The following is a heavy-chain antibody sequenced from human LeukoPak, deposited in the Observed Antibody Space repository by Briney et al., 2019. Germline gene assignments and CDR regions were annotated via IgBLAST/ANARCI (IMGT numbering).Heavy chain of an antibody. J-gene: IGHJ6*03. CDR3: AKWNHYDFWSGYYYYMDV. CDR1: GFTFSSYA. Sequence: GGSLRLSCAASGFTFSSYAMSWVRQAPGKGLEWVSAISGSGGSTYYADSVKGRFTISRDNSKNTLYLQMNSLRAEDTAVYYCAKWNHYDFWSGYYYYMDVWGKGTTVTVSS. D-gene: IGHD3-3*01. CDR2: ISGSGGST. V-gene: IGHV3-23*01.